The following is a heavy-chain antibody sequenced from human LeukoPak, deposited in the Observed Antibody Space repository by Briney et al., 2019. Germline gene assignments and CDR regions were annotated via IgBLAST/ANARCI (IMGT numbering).Heavy chain of an antibody. Sequence: GESLKISCKASGYSFTNYWIGWVRQMPGKGLEWMGIIYPGDSDIKYSPSFQGQVTISADKSITTAYLHWSSLKASDTAMYYCARSDSSPDYWGQGTLVTVSS. CDR3: ARSDSSPDY. CDR1: GYSFTNYW. D-gene: IGHD3-22*01. V-gene: IGHV5-51*01. CDR2: IYPGDSDI. J-gene: IGHJ4*02.